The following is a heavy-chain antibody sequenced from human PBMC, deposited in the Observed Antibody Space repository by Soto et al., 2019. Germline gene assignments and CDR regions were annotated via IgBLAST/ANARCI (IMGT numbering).Heavy chain of an antibody. Sequence: ASVKVSCKASGYTFTSYGISWVRQAPGQGLEWMGWISAYNGNTNYAQKLQGRVTMTTDTSTSTAYMELRSLRSDDTAVYYCARADGDYVVAAFDIWGQGTMVTVSS. CDR2: ISAYNGNT. CDR1: GYTFTSYG. V-gene: IGHV1-18*01. D-gene: IGHD4-17*01. J-gene: IGHJ3*02. CDR3: ARADGDYVVAAFDI.